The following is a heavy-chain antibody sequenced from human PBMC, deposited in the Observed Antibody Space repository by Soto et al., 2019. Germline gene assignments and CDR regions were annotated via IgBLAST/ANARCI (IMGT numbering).Heavy chain of an antibody. Sequence: QVQLVESGGGVVQPGRSPRLSCAASGFTFSNYAMHWVRQAPGKGLEWVAVISYDGSNKYYADSVKGRFTISRDNSKNTVYLQMNGLRVEDTAVYYCARDYGGQLLWTNVFDIWGQGTMVTVSS. CDR1: GFTFSNYA. V-gene: IGHV3-30-3*01. D-gene: IGHD2-2*01. J-gene: IGHJ3*02. CDR3: ARDYGGQLLWTNVFDI. CDR2: ISYDGSNK.